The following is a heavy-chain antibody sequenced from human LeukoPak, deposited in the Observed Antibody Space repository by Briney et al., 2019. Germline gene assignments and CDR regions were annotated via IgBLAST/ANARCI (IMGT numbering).Heavy chain of an antibody. CDR3: GRDVGNIDY. D-gene: IGHD1-26*01. Sequence: GGSLRLSCAASGFTFSNYWMHWVRQAPRKRLVLVSRINGDVISTGYAASLTGQFTVSRDHVKKTLSLHMNRLRAENPALSYCGRDVGNIDYWGQGNLVTVSS. CDR1: GFTFSNYW. CDR2: INGDVIST. J-gene: IGHJ4*02. V-gene: IGHV3-74*01.